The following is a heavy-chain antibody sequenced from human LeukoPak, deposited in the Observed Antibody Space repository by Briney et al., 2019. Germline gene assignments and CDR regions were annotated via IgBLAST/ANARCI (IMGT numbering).Heavy chain of an antibody. Sequence: TLSLTCTVSGGSISSGSYYWSWIRQPAGKGLEWIGRVLTSGTTNYNPSLKSRVTISVDTSKNQFSLKLTSVTAADTAVYYCARAYYYGSGSLDYWGQGTLVTVSS. CDR3: ARAYYYGSGSLDY. D-gene: IGHD3-10*01. V-gene: IGHV4-61*02. J-gene: IGHJ4*02. CDR2: VLTSGTT. CDR1: GGSISSGSYY.